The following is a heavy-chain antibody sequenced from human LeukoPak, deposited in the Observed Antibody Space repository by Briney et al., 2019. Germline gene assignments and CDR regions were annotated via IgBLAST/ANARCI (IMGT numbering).Heavy chain of an antibody. J-gene: IGHJ5*02. CDR3: ARAGVRYQPKWFDP. CDR2: IYPGDSDT. Sequence: RGESLKISCKGSGYTFSTYWIGWVRQMPGKGLEWMGIIYPGDSDTRYTPSFQGQVTISVDKSISTAYLHWSSLKASDTAMYYCARAGVRYQPKWFDPWGQGTLVTVSS. CDR1: GYTFSTYW. V-gene: IGHV5-51*01. D-gene: IGHD2-2*01.